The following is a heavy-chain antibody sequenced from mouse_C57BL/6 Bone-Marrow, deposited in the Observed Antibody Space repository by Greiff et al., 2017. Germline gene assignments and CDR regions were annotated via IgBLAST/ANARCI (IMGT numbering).Heavy chain of an antibody. CDR3: ARYDYGFFAY. D-gene: IGHD2-4*01. Sequence: EVQVVESGGGLVQPGGSLKLSCAASGFTFSDYGMPWVRQAPRKGPEWVAFISNLACSIYYADTVTGRFTISRDNANNTLYLEMSSLRSEVTAMYNCARYDYGFFAYWGQGTLVTVSA. J-gene: IGHJ3*01. V-gene: IGHV5-15*01. CDR2: ISNLACSI. CDR1: GFTFSDYG.